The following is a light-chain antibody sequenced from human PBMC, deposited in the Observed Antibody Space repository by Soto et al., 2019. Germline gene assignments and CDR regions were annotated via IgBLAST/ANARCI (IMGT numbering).Light chain of an antibody. V-gene: IGKV1-39*01. CDR2: GAS. J-gene: IGKJ1*01. CDR3: RESHSSPRT. Sequence: DIQMTQSPDSLFSSVGDRVTVTCRASQTINNFLNWYHQKLGKAPKLLLYGASSKQSGVPSKFSGVGSVTTCTPTINRVQPEYFAIYYCRESHSSPRTFGQGATV. CDR1: QTINNF.